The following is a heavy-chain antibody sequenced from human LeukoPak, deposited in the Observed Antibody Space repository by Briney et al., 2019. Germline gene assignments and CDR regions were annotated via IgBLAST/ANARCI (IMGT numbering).Heavy chain of an antibody. CDR2: INNDGGGT. J-gene: IGHJ4*02. V-gene: IGHV3-74*01. CDR1: GFTFSNYW. CDR3: ATSGGTYWN. Sequence: GGSLRLSCTASGFTFSNYWIHWVRQPPGKGLVWVSRINNDGGGTIYADSVRGRFTISRDNAKNTLYLQMNSLGVEDTAIYYCATSGGTYWNWGQGTLVTVSS. D-gene: IGHD1-26*01.